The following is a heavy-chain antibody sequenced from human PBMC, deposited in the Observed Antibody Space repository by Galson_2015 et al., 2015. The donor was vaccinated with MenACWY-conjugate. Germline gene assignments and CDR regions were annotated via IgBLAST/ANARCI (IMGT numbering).Heavy chain of an antibody. D-gene: IGHD5-24*01. Sequence: SVKVSCKASGYTFTGYYMHWVRQAPGQGLEWMGWINPNSGGTNYAQKFQGWVTMTRDTSISTAYMELSRLRSDDTAVYYCARGRDKSRPCLAYWGQGTLVTVSS. CDR3: ARGRDKSRPCLAY. CDR1: GYTFTGYY. V-gene: IGHV1-2*04. CDR2: INPNSGGT. J-gene: IGHJ4*02.